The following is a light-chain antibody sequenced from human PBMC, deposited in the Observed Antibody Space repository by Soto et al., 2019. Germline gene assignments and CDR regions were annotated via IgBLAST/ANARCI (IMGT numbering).Light chain of an antibody. V-gene: IGKV1-5*01. Sequence: HRSQSPPTLAAYGEDIVTITCRASQNIRSRLAWFHQKPGKAPKLLIYDASSLESGVPQRFSGSGSGTEFTLTISSLSTDDFSTYYCQPYQSYWRLGEGTKL. CDR3: QPYQSYWR. CDR1: QNIRSR. CDR2: DAS. J-gene: IGKJ1*01.